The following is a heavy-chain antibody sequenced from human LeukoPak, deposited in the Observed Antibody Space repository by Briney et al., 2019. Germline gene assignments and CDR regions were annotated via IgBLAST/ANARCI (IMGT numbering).Heavy chain of an antibody. CDR2: ISDSGAAT. CDR1: GFTFSSYA. J-gene: IGHJ4*02. CDR3: AKVDIPMGRLINS. Sequence: GGSLRLSCAASGFTFSSYAMNWVRQDPGKGLEWVSRISDSGAATYYADSVKGRFTISRDNSKNTLHLHMNSLRADDTAVYYCAKVDIPMGRLINSWGQGTLVSVSS. D-gene: IGHD5-18*01. V-gene: IGHV3-23*01.